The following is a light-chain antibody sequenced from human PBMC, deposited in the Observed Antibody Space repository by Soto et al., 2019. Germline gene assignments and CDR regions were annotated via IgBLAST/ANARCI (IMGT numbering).Light chain of an antibody. CDR1: NSDVGGYNY. CDR2: EVS. Sequence: QSALTQPASVSGSPGQSITISCTGTNSDVGGYNYVSWFQQHPGKAPKLMIYEVSNWPSGVSNRFSGSKSGNTASLTISSLQAEDEADYYCSSYTSSSTQVFGTGTKVTVL. V-gene: IGLV2-14*01. CDR3: SSYTSSSTQV. J-gene: IGLJ1*01.